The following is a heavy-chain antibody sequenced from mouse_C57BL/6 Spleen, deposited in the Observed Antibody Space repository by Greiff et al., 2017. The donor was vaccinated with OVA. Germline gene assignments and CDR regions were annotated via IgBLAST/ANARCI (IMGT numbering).Heavy chain of an antibody. J-gene: IGHJ2*01. CDR1: GYTFTSYG. CDR2: IYPRSGNT. V-gene: IGHV1-81*01. D-gene: IGHD2-1*01. CDR3: ARVGNYDYFDY. Sequence: VKLMESGAELARPGASVKLSCKASGYTFTSYGISWVKQRTGQGLEWIGEIYPRSGNTYYNEKFKGKATLTADKSSSTAYMELRSLTSEDSAVYFCARVGNYDYFDYWGQGTTLTVSS.